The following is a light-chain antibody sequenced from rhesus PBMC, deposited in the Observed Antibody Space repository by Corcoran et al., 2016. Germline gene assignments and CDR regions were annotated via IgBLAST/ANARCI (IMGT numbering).Light chain of an antibody. CDR2: GAS. CDR3: QQYNNWNS. CDR1: QSVSSY. Sequence: EIVMTQSPATLSLSPGERATLSCRASQSVSSYVAWYQQKPEQAPRLLIYGASSRATGIPDRFRGSGSGTELTLIISSLEPEDVGVYYCQQYNNWNSFGQGTKVEIK. J-gene: IGKJ2*01. V-gene: IGKV3S9*01.